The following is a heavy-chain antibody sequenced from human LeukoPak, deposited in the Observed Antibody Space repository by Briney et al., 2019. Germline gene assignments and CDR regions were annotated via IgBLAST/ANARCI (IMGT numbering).Heavy chain of an antibody. CDR3: ARGRKWQYYFDY. J-gene: IGHJ4*02. V-gene: IGHV3-33*08. D-gene: IGHD5-12*01. Sequence: QPGGSLRLSCAASGFTFSSYGMHWVRQAPGKGLEWVAVIWYDGSNKYYADSVKGRFTISRDNSKNTLYLQMNSLRAEDTAVYYCARGRKWQYYFDYWGQGTLVTVSS. CDR2: IWYDGSNK. CDR1: GFTFSSYG.